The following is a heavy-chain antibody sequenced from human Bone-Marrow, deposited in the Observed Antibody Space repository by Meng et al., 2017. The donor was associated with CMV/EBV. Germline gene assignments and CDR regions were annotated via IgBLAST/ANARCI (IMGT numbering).Heavy chain of an antibody. D-gene: IGHD2-2*02. CDR3: ARSMETYCSITSCYTGFDY. Sequence: GESLKISCAASGFTFRSYSMNWVRQAPGKGLEWVSSISSSSIYIYYAGSVKGRFTISRDNAKNSLYLQMNSLRAEDTAVYYCARSMETYCSITSCYTGFDYWGQGTLVTVSS. J-gene: IGHJ4*02. V-gene: IGHV3-21*01. CDR2: ISSSSIYI. CDR1: GFTFRSYS.